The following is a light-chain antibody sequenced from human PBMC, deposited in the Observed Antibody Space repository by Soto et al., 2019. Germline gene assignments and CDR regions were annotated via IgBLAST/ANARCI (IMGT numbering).Light chain of an antibody. V-gene: IGKV3-20*01. J-gene: IGKJ5*01. CDR3: QQYKNWIT. Sequence: EVVLTQSPGTLSLSPGERATLSCRASQSVSSSYLAWYQQKPGQAPRLLIYGASNRATGVPDRLSGSGSGTVFTLTISSMQSEDFAVYYCQQYKNWITFGQGTRLEI. CDR1: QSVSSSY. CDR2: GAS.